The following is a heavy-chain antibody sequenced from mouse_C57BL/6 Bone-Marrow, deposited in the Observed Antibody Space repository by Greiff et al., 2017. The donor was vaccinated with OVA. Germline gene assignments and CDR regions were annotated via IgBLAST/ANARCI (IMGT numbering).Heavy chain of an antibody. CDR1: GYTFTSYW. CDR3: TRDFHFDY. CDR2: IYPGNSDT. V-gene: IGHV1-5*01. J-gene: IGHJ2*01. Sequence: VQLKQSGPVLARPGASVKMSCKTSGYTFTSYWMHWVKQRPGQGLEWIGVIYPGNSDTSYNQKFKGKAKLTAVTSASTAYMELSSLTNEDSAVYYCTRDFHFDYWGQGTTLTVSS.